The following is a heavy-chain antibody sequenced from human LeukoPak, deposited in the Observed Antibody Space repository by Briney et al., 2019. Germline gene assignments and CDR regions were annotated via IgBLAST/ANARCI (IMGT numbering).Heavy chain of an antibody. V-gene: IGHV4-39*01. J-gene: IGHJ5*02. CDR1: GGSISSSSYY. D-gene: IGHD3-9*01. Sequence: SETLSLTCTVSGGSISSSSYYWGWIRQPPGKGLEWIGSIYYSGSTYYNPSLKSRVTISVDTSKNQFSLKLSSATAADTAVYYCARHMNYDIPNWFDPWGQGTLVTVSS. CDR2: IYYSGST. CDR3: ARHMNYDIPNWFDP.